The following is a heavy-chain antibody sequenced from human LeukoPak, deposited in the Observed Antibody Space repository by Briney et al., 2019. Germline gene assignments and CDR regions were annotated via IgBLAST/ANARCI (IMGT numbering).Heavy chain of an antibody. J-gene: IGHJ3*02. CDR3: ARERSSSPGAFDI. Sequence: ASVKVSCKASGYTFTGYYMHWVRQAPGQGLEWMGWINPNSGGTNYAQKFQGRVTMTRDTSISTAYMELSRLRPDDTAVYYCARERSSSPGAFDIWGQGTMDTVSS. CDR2: INPNSGGT. V-gene: IGHV1-2*02. CDR1: GYTFTGYY. D-gene: IGHD6-6*01.